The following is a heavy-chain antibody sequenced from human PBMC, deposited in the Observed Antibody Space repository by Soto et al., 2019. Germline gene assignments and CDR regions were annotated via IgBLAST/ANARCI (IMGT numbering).Heavy chain of an antibody. CDR3: ARDGTFGAKGRSLDI. CDR2: FWYDGSNK. D-gene: IGHD3-16*01. V-gene: IGHV3-33*01. J-gene: IGHJ3*02. Sequence: QVQLVESGGGVVQPGRSLRLSCAASGFTFRTYGMHWVRQAPGKGLEWVAIFWYDGSNKYYAESVKGRFTISRDNSKNTLYLQMNSLRAEDTAVYYCARDGTFGAKGRSLDIWGQGTMVTVSS. CDR1: GFTFRTYG.